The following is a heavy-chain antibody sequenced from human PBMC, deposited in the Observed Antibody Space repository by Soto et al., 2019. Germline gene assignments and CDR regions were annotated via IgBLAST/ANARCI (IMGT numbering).Heavy chain of an antibody. CDR1: GFTFSSYD. D-gene: IGHD1-1*01. CDR2: IGTAGDT. CDR3: ARARTTGTTWGGDDAFDI. V-gene: IGHV3-13*01. Sequence: EVQLVESRGGLVQPGGSLRLSCAASGFTFSSYDMHWVRQATGKGLEWVSAIGTAGDTYYPGSVKGRFTISRENAKNSLYLQMNSLRAGDTAVYYCARARTTGTTWGGDDAFDIWGQGTMVTVSS. J-gene: IGHJ3*02.